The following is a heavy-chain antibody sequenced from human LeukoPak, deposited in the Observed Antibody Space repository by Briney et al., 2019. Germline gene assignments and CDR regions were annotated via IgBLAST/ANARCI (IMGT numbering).Heavy chain of an antibody. CDR3: ARDLHSSGSIYYYYMDV. CDR2: IIPIFGTA. CDR1: GGTFSSYA. D-gene: IGHD3-22*01. V-gene: IGHV1-69*05. Sequence: ASVKVSCEASGGTFSSYAISWVRQAPGQGLEWMGRIIPIFGTANYAQKFQGRVTITTDESTSTAYMELSSLRSEDTAVYYCARDLHSSGSIYYYYMDVWGKGTTVTVSS. J-gene: IGHJ6*03.